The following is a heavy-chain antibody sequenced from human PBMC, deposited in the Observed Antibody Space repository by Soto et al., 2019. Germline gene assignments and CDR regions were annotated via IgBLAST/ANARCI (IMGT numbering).Heavy chain of an antibody. CDR2: ISYDGSNK. CDR3: AKANYDFWSGYSGYFDY. Sequence: PGGSLRLSCAASGFTFSSYAMHWVRQAPGKGLEWVAVISYDGSNKYYADSVKGRFTISRDNSKNTLYLQMNSLRAEDTAVYYCAKANYDFWSGYSGYFDYWGQGTLVTVSS. CDR1: GFTFSSYA. J-gene: IGHJ4*02. V-gene: IGHV3-30-3*01. D-gene: IGHD3-3*01.